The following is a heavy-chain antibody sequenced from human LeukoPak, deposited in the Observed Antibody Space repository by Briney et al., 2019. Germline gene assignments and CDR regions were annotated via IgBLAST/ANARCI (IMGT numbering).Heavy chain of an antibody. CDR3: ASKGRTREVVVPAASGEDAFDI. J-gene: IGHJ3*02. Sequence: SETLSLTCTVSGGSISYYYWSWIRQPPGKGLEWIGSIDYSGSTYYNPSLKSRVTISVDTSKNQFSLKLSSVTAADTAVYYCASKGRTREVVVPAASGEDAFDIWGQGTMVTLSS. CDR1: GGSISYYY. V-gene: IGHV4-39*01. CDR2: IDYSGST. D-gene: IGHD2-2*01.